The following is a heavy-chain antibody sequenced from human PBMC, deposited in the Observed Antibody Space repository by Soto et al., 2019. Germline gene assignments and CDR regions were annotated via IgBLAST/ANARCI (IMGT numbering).Heavy chain of an antibody. CDR3: ARDGPDCSSTSCYGRVYWYFDL. CDR1: GGSISSGGYS. CDR2: IYHSGST. J-gene: IGHJ2*01. Sequence: SETLSLTCAVSGGSISSGGYSWSWIRQPPGKGLEWIGYIYHSGSTYYNPSLKSRVTISVDRSKNQFSLKLSSVTAADTAVYYCARDGPDCSSTSCYGRVYWYFDLWGRGTLVTAPQ. V-gene: IGHV4-30-2*01. D-gene: IGHD2-2*01.